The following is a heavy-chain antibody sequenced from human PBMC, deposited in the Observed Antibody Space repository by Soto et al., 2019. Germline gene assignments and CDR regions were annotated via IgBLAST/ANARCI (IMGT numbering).Heavy chain of an antibody. CDR1: GFSLSTTGVG. V-gene: IGHV2-5*02. D-gene: IGHD3-10*01. CDR3: AQILPHYGLGRERGTWLDL. CDR2: IYWDDDK. J-gene: IGHJ5*02. Sequence: QITLKASGPTLVRPPQTLTLTGTFSGFSLSTTGVGVGWIRQPPGKALEWLALIYWDDDKRYSPSLKSRLTSTKDTSKNEVILTMTNTYLVDTARYYGAQILPHYGLGRERGTWLDLWGQGTLVTVSS.